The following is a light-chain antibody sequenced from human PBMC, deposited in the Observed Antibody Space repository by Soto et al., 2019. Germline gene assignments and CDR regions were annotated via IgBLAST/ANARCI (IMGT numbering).Light chain of an antibody. CDR1: QSVSSD. Sequence: EIVMTQSPATLSVSPGETATLSCRASQSVSSDLAWYQQKPGQAPRLFIYDVSTRATGFPARFSGSGSGTEFTLTISSLQSEDFAVYYCQQYNNWPRTFGQGTKVEIK. V-gene: IGKV3-15*01. CDR2: DVS. J-gene: IGKJ1*01. CDR3: QQYNNWPRT.